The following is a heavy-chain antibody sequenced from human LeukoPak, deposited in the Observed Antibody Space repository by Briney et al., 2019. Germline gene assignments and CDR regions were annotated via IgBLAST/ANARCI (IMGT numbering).Heavy chain of an antibody. J-gene: IGHJ4*02. V-gene: IGHV1-2*06. Sequence: ASVKVSCKASGYTFTAYYMHWVRQAPGQGLEWMGRINPNSGGTNYAQKFQGRVTMTRDTSISTAYMELSRLRSDDTAVYYCATYTQSGAQGISDYWGQGTLVTVSS. D-gene: IGHD3-10*01. CDR3: ATYTQSGAQGISDY. CDR2: INPNSGGT. CDR1: GYTFTAYY.